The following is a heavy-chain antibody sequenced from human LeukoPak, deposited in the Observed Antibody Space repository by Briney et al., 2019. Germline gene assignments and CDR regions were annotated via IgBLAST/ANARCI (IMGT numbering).Heavy chain of an antibody. V-gene: IGHV3-48*01. CDR3: ATGFWGYCSRNSCPLDN. CDR1: GFTFSSYS. J-gene: IGHJ4*02. D-gene: IGHD2-2*01. Sequence: GGSLRLSCAASGFTFSSYSMNWVSQAPGKGLEWISDIISTGSTTYYAASVKGRFTISRDNANNSVSPQMSSLRAEDTAVYYCATGFWGYCSRNSCPLDNWSQGTLVTVAS. CDR2: IISTGSTT.